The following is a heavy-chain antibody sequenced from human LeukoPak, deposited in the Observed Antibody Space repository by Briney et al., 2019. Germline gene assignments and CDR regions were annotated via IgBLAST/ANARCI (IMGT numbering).Heavy chain of an antibody. V-gene: IGHV4-34*01. D-gene: IGHD3-16*02. CDR3: ARGALWDYVWGSYRYSFDY. Sequence: SETLSLTCAVYGGSFSGYYWSWIRQPPGKGLEWIGEINHSGSTNYNPSLTSRVTISVDTSKNQFSLKLSSVTAADTAVYYCARGALWDYVWGSYRYSFDYWGQGTLVTVSS. CDR1: GGSFSGYY. CDR2: INHSGST. J-gene: IGHJ4*02.